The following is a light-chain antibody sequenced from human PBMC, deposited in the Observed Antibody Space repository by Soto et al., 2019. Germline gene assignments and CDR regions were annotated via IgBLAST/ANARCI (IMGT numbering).Light chain of an antibody. V-gene: IGKV4-1*01. CDR1: QSVLHSSNNKNY. CDR3: QQYYSCPRT. CDR2: WAS. J-gene: IGKJ1*01. Sequence: DIVMTQSPDSLAVSLGEGATINCKSSQSVLHSSNNKNYLAWFQQKPGQPPKLLIYWASTRQSGVPDRFSGSASGTDFTLSISSLQADDVGVYYCQQYYSCPRTFGQGTKVEIK.